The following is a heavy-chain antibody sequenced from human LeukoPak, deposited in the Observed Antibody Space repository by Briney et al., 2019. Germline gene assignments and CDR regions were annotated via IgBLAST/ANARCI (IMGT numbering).Heavy chain of an antibody. Sequence: GGSPRLSCAASGFTFSSYAMSWVRQAPGKGLEWVSAISGSGGSTYYADSVKGRFTISRDNSKNTLYLQMNSLRAEDTAVYYCAKDIKIRYYYDSSGYPDAFDIWGQGTMVTVSS. J-gene: IGHJ3*02. D-gene: IGHD3-22*01. CDR1: GFTFSSYA. V-gene: IGHV3-23*01. CDR2: ISGSGGST. CDR3: AKDIKIRYYYDSSGYPDAFDI.